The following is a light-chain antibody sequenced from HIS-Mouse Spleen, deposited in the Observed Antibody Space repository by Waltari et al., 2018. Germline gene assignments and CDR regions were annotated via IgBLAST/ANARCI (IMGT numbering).Light chain of an antibody. CDR3: QQLNSYPPT. Sequence: DIQLTQSPSFLSASVGARVTITCRASQGISSYLAWYQQRPGKAPKLLVYSASTLKSGVPFRFSGSGSETAFTLRISSLEAIDFATYHCQQLNSYPPTFGQGTQVEIK. CDR2: SAS. V-gene: IGKV1-9*01. J-gene: IGKJ1*01. CDR1: QGISSY.